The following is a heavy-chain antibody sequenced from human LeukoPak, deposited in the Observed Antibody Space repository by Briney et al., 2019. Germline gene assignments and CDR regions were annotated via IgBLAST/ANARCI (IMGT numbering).Heavy chain of an antibody. D-gene: IGHD3-9*01. V-gene: IGHV4-39*07. CDR2: IYSRGST. J-gene: IGHJ4*02. CDR3: ARGRGILTGYYKGLGP. Sequence: SETLSLTCIVSGGSISSSNYYWGWIRQSPGKGLEWIGSIYSRGSTYYNPSLKSRVIVSSDMSKNQFSLMLNSVTAADTAVYYCARGRGILTGYYKGLGPWGQGTLVTVSS. CDR1: GGSISSSNYY.